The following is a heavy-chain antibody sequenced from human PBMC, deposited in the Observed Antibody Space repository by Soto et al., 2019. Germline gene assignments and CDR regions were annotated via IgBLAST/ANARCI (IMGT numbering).Heavy chain of an antibody. CDR3: ARERETSGRYSGGGFDP. Sequence: EVQLVESGGGLVQPGGSLRLSCAASGFTFSSYSMNWVRQAPGKGLEWVSYISISSSTIYYADSVKGRFTISRDNAKNSMYLQMNSLRDEDTAVYYCARERETSGRYSGGGFDPWGQGTLVTVSS. CDR2: ISISSSTI. J-gene: IGHJ5*02. D-gene: IGHD1-26*01. CDR1: GFTFSSYS. V-gene: IGHV3-48*02.